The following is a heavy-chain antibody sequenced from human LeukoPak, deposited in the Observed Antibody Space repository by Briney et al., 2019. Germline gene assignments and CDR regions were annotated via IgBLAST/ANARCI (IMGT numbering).Heavy chain of an antibody. V-gene: IGHV3-33*01. CDR3: ARGYCTNGVCYFIDY. Sequence: GRSLGLSCAASGFTFSSYGMHWVRQAPGRGLEWVAVIWYDGSNKNYADSVKGRFTISRDNSKNTLYLQMNSLRAEDTALYYCARGYCTNGVCYFIDYWGQGTLVTVSS. J-gene: IGHJ4*02. D-gene: IGHD2-8*01. CDR1: GFTFSSYG. CDR2: IWYDGSNK.